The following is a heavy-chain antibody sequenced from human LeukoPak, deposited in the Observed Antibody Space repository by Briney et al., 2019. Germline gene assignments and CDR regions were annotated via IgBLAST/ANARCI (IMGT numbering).Heavy chain of an antibody. V-gene: IGHV3-21*01. CDR1: GFIFSTYT. Sequence: PGGSLRLSCAASGFIFSTYTMNWVRQAPGKGLEWVSAISSSSNYIYYADSVRGRFTISRDNAKNSLYLQMNSLRAEDTAVYYCARDGGPYSSPFDYWGQGTLVTVSS. D-gene: IGHD6-13*01. CDR2: ISSSSNYI. J-gene: IGHJ4*02. CDR3: ARDGGPYSSPFDY.